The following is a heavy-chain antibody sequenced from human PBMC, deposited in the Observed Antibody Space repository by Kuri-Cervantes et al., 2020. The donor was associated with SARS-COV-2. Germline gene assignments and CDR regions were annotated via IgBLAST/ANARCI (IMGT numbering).Heavy chain of an antibody. V-gene: IGHV3-20*04. CDR2: INWNGGST. CDR1: GFTFDDYG. J-gene: IGHJ6*03. CDR3: ARDVVVVPAAISYMDV. D-gene: IGHD2-2*01. Sequence: GESLKISCAASGFTFDDYGMSWVRQAPGKGLEWVSGINWNGGSTGYADSVKGRFTISRDNAKNSLYLQTNSLRAEDTALYYCARDVVVVPAAISYMDVWGKGTTVTVSS.